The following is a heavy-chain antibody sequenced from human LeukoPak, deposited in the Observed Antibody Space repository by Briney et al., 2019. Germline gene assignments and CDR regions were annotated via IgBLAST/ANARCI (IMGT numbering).Heavy chain of an antibody. CDR2: IIPIFGTA. D-gene: IGHD2-2*02. V-gene: IGHV1-69*13. Sequence: ASVKVSCKASGYTFTSYGISWVRQAPGQGLEWMGGIIPIFGTANYAQKFQGRVTITADESTSTAYMELSSLRSEDTAVYYCARGEDIVVVPAAITPEFWYYYYYMDVWGKGTTVTVSS. CDR1: GYTFTSYG. CDR3: ARGEDIVVVPAAITPEFWYYYYYMDV. J-gene: IGHJ6*03.